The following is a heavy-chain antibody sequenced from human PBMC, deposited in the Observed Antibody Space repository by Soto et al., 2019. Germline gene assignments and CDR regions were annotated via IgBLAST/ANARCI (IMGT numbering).Heavy chain of an antibody. V-gene: IGHV1-2*04. CDR2: INPKSGGT. CDR3: ARGDSTDCSNGVCSFFYNHDMDV. D-gene: IGHD2-8*01. J-gene: IGHJ6*02. CDR1: GYNFTDYH. Sequence: GASVKVSCKASGYNFTDYHIHWVRQAPGQGLERLRQINPKSGGTSTAQKFQGWVTMTTDTSISTASMELTRLTSDDTAIYYCARGDSTDCSNGVCSFFYNHDMDVWGQGTTVTVLL.